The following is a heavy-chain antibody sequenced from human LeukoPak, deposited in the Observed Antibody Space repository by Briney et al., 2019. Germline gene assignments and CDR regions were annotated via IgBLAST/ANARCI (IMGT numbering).Heavy chain of an antibody. D-gene: IGHD2-21*01. CDR2: IHQTGDT. CDR3: ARGAKSCGGDCYDAFDI. J-gene: IGHJ3*02. V-gene: IGHV4-39*07. Sequence: SETLSLTCTVSGGSISSSSYYWGWIRQPPGEGLEWIGYIHQTGDTYSNPSLKGRVTVSLDTSKNQFSLQLNSVTPEDTAVYYCARGAKSCGGDCYDAFDIWGQGTMVTVSS. CDR1: GGSISSSSYY.